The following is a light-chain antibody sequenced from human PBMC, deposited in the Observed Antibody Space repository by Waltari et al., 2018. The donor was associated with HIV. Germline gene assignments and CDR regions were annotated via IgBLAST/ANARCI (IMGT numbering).Light chain of an antibody. CDR3: MQGLQNPRT. CDR2: LGS. V-gene: IGKV2-28*01. J-gene: IGKJ1*01. CDR1: QSLLHSNGYNY. Sequence: DIVMTQSPLSLPVTPGEPASISCRSSQSLLHSNGYNYLDWYLQRPGQPPQLLIYLGSTRAPGVPDRFGGSGSVTEFTLKISRVEAEDIGVYYCMQGLQNPRTFGQGTKVEIK.